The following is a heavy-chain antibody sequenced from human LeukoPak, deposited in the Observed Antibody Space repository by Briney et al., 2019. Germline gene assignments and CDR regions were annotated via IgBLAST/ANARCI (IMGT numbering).Heavy chain of an antibody. V-gene: IGHV4-34*01. CDR2: INHSGST. D-gene: IGHD4-17*01. CDR3: ARLYGDYSTDY. CDR1: GGSFSGYY. Sequence: SETLSLTCAVYGGSFSGYYWSWIRQPPGKGLEWIGEINHSGSTNYNPSLKSRVTISVDTSKNQFSLKLSSVTAADTAVYYCARLYGDYSTDYWGREPWSPSPQ. J-gene: IGHJ4*02.